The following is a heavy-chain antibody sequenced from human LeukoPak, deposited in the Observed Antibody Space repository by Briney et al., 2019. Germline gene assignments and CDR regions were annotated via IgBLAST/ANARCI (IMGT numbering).Heavy chain of an antibody. D-gene: IGHD1-26*01. V-gene: IGHV3-53*01. CDR2: IYSAGTT. CDR1: ALTFSIHD. Sequence: PGGSLRLSCAASALTFSIHDMNWVRQAPGKGLEWVSIIYSAGTTYHYADSVKGRFTISRDTSKNTVYLQMSSLRDEDTAIYYCARDSTYYYFDYWGQGTLVTVSS. J-gene: IGHJ4*02. CDR3: ARDSTYYYFDY.